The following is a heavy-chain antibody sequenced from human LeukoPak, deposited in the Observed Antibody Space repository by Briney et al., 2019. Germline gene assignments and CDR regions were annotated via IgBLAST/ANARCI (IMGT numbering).Heavy chain of an antibody. V-gene: IGHV1-69*01. CDR2: IIPIFGTA. D-gene: IGHD2-2*01. J-gene: IGHJ4*02. Sequence: GSSVKVSCKASGGTFNSYAISWVRQAPGQGLEWMGGIIPIFGTANYAQKFQGRVTITADESTSTAYMELSSLRSEDTAVYYCARTSACSSTSCSNFDYWGQGTLVTVSS. CDR3: ARTSACSSTSCSNFDY. CDR1: GGTFNSYA.